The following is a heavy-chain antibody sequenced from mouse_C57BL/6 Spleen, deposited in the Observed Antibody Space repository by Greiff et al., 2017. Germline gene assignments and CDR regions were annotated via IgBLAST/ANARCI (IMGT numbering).Heavy chain of an antibody. CDR3: ARCSSYGYFDV. Sequence: VQLQQSGPELVKPGASVKISCKASGYAFSSSWMNWVKQRPGKGLEWIGRIYPGDGDTNYNGKFKGKATLTADKSSSTAYMQLSSLTSEDSAVYFCARCSSYGYFDVWGTGTTVTVSS. V-gene: IGHV1-82*01. D-gene: IGHD1-1*01. CDR1: GYAFSSSW. CDR2: IYPGDGDT. J-gene: IGHJ1*03.